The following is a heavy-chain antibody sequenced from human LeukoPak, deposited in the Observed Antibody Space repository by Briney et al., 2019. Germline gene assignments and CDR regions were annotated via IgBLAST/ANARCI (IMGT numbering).Heavy chain of an antibody. D-gene: IGHD2-2*01. CDR3: ARLLGYCSSTSCYGWSWFDP. CDR2: INHSGST. CDR1: GGSFSGYY. V-gene: IGHV4-34*01. J-gene: IGHJ5*02. Sequence: SETLSLTCAVYGGSFSGYYWSWIRQPPGKGLEWIGEINHSGSTNYNPPLKSRVTISVDTPKNQFSLKLSSVTAADTAVYYCARLLGYCSSTSCYGWSWFDPWGQGTLVTVSS.